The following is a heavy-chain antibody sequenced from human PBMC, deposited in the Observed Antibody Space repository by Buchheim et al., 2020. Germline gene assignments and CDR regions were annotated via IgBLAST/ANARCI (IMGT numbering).Heavy chain of an antibody. CDR3: ARDLESYNWNYLLPTFDY. Sequence: QVQLAQSGAEVKKPGASVKVSCKASGYTFTSYYMHWVRQAPGQGLEWMGIINPSGGSTSYAQTFQGRVTMTRDTSTSTVYMELSSLRSEDTAVYYCARDLESYNWNYLLPTFDYWGQGTL. D-gene: IGHD1-7*01. CDR2: INPSGGST. V-gene: IGHV1-46*01. CDR1: GYTFTSYY. J-gene: IGHJ4*02.